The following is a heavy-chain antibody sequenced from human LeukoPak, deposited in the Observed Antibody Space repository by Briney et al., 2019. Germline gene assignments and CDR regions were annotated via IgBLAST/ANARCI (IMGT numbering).Heavy chain of an antibody. J-gene: IGHJ4*02. CDR3: ARDRGFEYRSSWYVDY. CDR2: IYHSGST. CDR1: GGSISSGDYY. V-gene: IGHV4-30-4*01. D-gene: IGHD6-13*01. Sequence: ASETLSLTCTVSGGSISSGDYYWSWIRQPPGKGLEWIGYIYHSGSTYYNPSLKSRVTISVDTSKNQFSLQLNSVTPEDTAVYYCARDRGFEYRSSWYVDYWGQGTLVTVSS.